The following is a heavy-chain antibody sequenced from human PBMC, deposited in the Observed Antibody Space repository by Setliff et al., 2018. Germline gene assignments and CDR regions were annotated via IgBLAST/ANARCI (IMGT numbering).Heavy chain of an antibody. J-gene: IGHJ4*02. Sequence: ASVKVSCKASGGTFSSYAISWVRQAPGQGLEWMGWMNPNSGNTGYAQKFQGRVTMTRNTSISTAYMELSSLRSEDTAVYYCARRVGSVGIQLPDYWGQGTLVTVS. CDR3: ARRVGSVGIQLPDY. D-gene: IGHD5-18*01. V-gene: IGHV1-8*02. CDR2: MNPNSGNT. CDR1: GGTFSSYA.